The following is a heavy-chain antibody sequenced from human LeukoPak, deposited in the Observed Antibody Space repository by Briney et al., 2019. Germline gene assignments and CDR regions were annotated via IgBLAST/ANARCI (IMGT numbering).Heavy chain of an antibody. Sequence: ASVKVSCKASGYTFTSYGVSWVRQAPGQGLEWMGWISAYNGNTNYAQKLQGRVTMTTDTSTSTAYMELRSLRSDDTAVYYCARDSVGATSEDYWGQGTLVTVSS. D-gene: IGHD1-26*01. CDR1: GYTFTSYG. CDR2: ISAYNGNT. V-gene: IGHV1-18*01. CDR3: ARDSVGATSEDY. J-gene: IGHJ4*02.